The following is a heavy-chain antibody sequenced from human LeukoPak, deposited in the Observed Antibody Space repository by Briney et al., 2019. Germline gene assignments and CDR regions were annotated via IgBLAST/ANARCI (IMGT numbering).Heavy chain of an antibody. D-gene: IGHD3-16*01. CDR3: AKDIGGAFDI. J-gene: IGHJ3*02. Sequence: GGSLRLSCAASGFFFSDYDMHWVRQVPGKVLEWVSGISWNSGSIGYADSVKGRFTISRDNAKNSLYLQMNSLRAEDMALYYCAKDIGGAFDIWGQGTMVTVSS. CDR1: GFFFSDYD. V-gene: IGHV3-9*03. CDR2: ISWNSGSI.